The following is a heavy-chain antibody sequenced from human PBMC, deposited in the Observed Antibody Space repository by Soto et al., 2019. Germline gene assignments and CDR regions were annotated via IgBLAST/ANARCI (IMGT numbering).Heavy chain of an antibody. V-gene: IGHV3-53*01. CDR1: GFSVSNNY. D-gene: IGHD4-17*01. CDR2: IHYNGNT. J-gene: IGHJ4*02. Sequence: GGSLRLSCAASGFSVSNNYMSWVRQAPGKGLEWVSVIHYNGNTCYADSVKGRFTISRDSSKNTVYLQMNSLRAEDTAVYYCADLTTVTHSWGQGTLVTVSS. CDR3: ADLTTVTHS.